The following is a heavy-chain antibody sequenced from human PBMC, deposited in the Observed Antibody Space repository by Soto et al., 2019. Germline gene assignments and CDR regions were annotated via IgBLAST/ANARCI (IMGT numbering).Heavy chain of an antibody. V-gene: IGHV4-59*01. CDR3: ARFNGILDY. D-gene: IGHD1-1*01. CDR2: IYYSGST. Sequence: SETLSLTCTVSGGSISSYYWSWIRQPPGKGLEWIGYIYYSGSTNYNPSLKSRVTISVDTSKNQFSLKLSSVTAADTAVYYCARFNGILDYWGQGTLVTVSS. J-gene: IGHJ4*02. CDR1: GGSISSYY.